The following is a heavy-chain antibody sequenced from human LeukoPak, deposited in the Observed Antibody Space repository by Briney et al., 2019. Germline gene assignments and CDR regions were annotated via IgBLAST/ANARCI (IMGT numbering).Heavy chain of an antibody. Sequence: SVKVSCKASAGTFSSYAISWVRQAPGQGLEWMGGIIPIFGTANYAQKFQGRVTITADESTSTAYMELSSLRSEDTAVYYCASGYYDILTGYPKDFDYWGQGTLVTVSS. CDR3: ASGYYDILTGYPKDFDY. D-gene: IGHD3-9*01. V-gene: IGHV1-69*13. CDR1: AGTFSSYA. CDR2: IIPIFGTA. J-gene: IGHJ4*02.